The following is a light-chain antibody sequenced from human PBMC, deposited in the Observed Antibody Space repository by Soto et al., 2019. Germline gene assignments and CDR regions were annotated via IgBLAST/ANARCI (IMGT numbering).Light chain of an antibody. V-gene: IGKV1-27*01. J-gene: IGKJ4*01. Sequence: DIQMTQSPSSLSASVGDRVAITCRASQGISNYLAWYQQKPGKVPKLLIYAASTLQSGVPSRFSGSGSGTDFTLTISSLQPEDVATYYCQKYNSAPQLTFGGGTKVEIK. CDR1: QGISNY. CDR3: QKYNSAPQLT. CDR2: AAS.